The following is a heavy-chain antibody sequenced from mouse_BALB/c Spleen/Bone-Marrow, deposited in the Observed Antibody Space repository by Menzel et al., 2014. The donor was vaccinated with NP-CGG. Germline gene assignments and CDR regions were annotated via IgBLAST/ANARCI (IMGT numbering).Heavy chain of an antibody. CDR1: GYAFSSYW. Sequence: LVESGAELVRPGSSVKISCKASGYAFSSYWMTWVKQRPGQGLEWIGQIYPGDGETNYNGKFKGKATLTADKSSSTAYMQLSGLTSEDSAVYFCAKATTGFAYWGQGTLVTVSA. CDR2: IYPGDGET. D-gene: IGHD3-2*02. CDR3: AKATTGFAY. V-gene: IGHV1-80*01. J-gene: IGHJ3*01.